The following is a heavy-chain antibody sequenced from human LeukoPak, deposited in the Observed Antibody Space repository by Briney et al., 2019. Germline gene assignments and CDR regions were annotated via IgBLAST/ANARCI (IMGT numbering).Heavy chain of an antibody. CDR2: ISSSSSYI. Sequence: GGSLRLSCAASGFTFSSYSMNWVRQAPRKGLEWVSSISSSSSYIYSADSVKGRFTISRDNAKNSVYLQMNSLRAEDTAVYYCARVRFREQPAPVDYWGQGTLVTVSS. CDR1: GFTFSSYS. J-gene: IGHJ4*02. V-gene: IGHV3-21*01. CDR3: ARVRFREQPAPVDY. D-gene: IGHD1-26*01.